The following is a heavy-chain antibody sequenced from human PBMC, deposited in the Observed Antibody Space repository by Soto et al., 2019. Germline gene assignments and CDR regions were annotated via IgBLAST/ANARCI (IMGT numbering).Heavy chain of an antibody. CDR1: GSSISSIDFY. Sequence: QVQLQESGPGLVKPSQTLSLTCSVSGSSISSIDFYWTWIRQRPGKGLEWIGNIYYRGNTYYNPSLKSRITISLDTAKNQFSLKLSSVTAADTAVYYCAREGGSYDSGGFLIRGAFDVWGQGTSVTVSS. CDR2: IYYRGNT. D-gene: IGHD3-22*01. CDR3: AREGGSYDSGGFLIRGAFDV. V-gene: IGHV4-31*03. J-gene: IGHJ3*01.